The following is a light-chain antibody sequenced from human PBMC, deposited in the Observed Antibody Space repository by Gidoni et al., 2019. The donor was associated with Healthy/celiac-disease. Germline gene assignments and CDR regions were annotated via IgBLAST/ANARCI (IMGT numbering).Light chain of an antibody. J-gene: IGKJ1*01. CDR3: QQSYSTPWT. Sequence: DIQMTQSPSSLSASVGDRVTITCRASQSISSYLNWYQQKPGKAPKLLIYAASSLQSGVPSRFSGSGSGTDFTLTISSLQPEDFATYYCQQSYSTPWTFGQXTKVKIK. CDR1: QSISSY. CDR2: AAS. V-gene: IGKV1-39*01.